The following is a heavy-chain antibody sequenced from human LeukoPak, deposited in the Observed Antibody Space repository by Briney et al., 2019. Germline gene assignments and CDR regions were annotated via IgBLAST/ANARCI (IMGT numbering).Heavy chain of an antibody. D-gene: IGHD5-24*01. Sequence: SETLSLTCTVSGGSISSSSYYWGWIRQPPGKGLEWIGSIYYSGSTYYNPSLKSRVTISVDTSKNQFSLKLSSVTAADTAVYYCARQDGYSPFDYWGQGTLVTVSS. CDR1: GGSISSSSYY. V-gene: IGHV4-39*01. CDR3: ARQDGYSPFDY. J-gene: IGHJ4*02. CDR2: IYYSGST.